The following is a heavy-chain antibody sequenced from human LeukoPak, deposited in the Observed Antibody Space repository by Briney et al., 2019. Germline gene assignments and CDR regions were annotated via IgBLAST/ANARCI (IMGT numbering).Heavy chain of an antibody. CDR2: ISGSSGSSTI. Sequence: SGGSLRLSCAASGFTFTTYSMNWVRQAPGKGLEWVSYISGSSGSSTIYYADSVKGRFTISRDNAKNSLFLQMNSLRAEDTAVYYCAKDILAAGLFFDYWGQGALVTVSS. J-gene: IGHJ4*02. V-gene: IGHV3-48*04. CDR3: AKDILAAGLFFDY. CDR1: GFTFTTYS. D-gene: IGHD6-13*01.